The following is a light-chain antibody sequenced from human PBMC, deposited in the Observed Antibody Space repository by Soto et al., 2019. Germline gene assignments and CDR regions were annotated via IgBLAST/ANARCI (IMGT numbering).Light chain of an antibody. CDR2: GAS. CDR3: LQYDGWPLT. CDR1: QNVRKN. J-gene: IGKJ5*01. Sequence: ETVMTQSPVALSVSPGERATLSCRARQNVRKNLAWYQQKPGQAPRLLIYGASTRATGIPARFSGDGSGTEFTLTIDSLQSDDFVVYYCLQYDGWPLTFGQGTRLEIK. V-gene: IGKV3-15*01.